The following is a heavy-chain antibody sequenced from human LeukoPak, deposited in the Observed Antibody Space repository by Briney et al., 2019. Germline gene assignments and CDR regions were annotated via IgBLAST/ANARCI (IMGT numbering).Heavy chain of an antibody. V-gene: IGHV1-58*02. CDR1: GFTLTSSP. J-gene: IGHJ4*02. CDR3: AGGSGWYSRDY. Sequence: SVKVSCKASGFTLTSSPIQWVRQARGQHLEWIGWIFVGSGNTNYAQKFQKRATTTTDTSTTTPHMELRSVRCEDRAVYYCAGGSGWYSRDYWGEGTLVGVSS. CDR2: IFVGSGNT. D-gene: IGHD6-19*01.